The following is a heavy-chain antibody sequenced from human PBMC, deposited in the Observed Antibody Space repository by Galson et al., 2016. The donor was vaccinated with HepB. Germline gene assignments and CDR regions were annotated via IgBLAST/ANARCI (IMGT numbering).Heavy chain of an antibody. V-gene: IGHV3-74*01. CDR2: INSDGRST. J-gene: IGHJ3*02. CDR1: GFTFSSYW. D-gene: IGHD3-3*01. Sequence: SLRLSCAASGFTFSSYWMHWVRQGPGTGLVWVSRINSDGRSTAYADSVKGRFTISRENAKNTLYLQMHSLRAEDTALYYCARVGDFWSGYTYGFDIWGQGTMVTVSS. CDR3: ARVGDFWSGYTYGFDI.